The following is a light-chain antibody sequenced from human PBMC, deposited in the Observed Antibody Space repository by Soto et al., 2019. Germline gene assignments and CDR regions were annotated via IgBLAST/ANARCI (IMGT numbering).Light chain of an antibody. V-gene: IGLV2-14*03. CDR1: HSDIGNYNY. J-gene: IGLJ1*01. CDR3: NSYRDGHPRFYV. Sequence: QSALTQPASVSGSPGQSITISCTGTHSDIGNYNYVSWYQHLPGKAPKLMIYDVGSRPSGVSSRFSGSKSGNTASLAISGLQADDEADYYCNSYRDGHPRFYVFGTGTKLTVL. CDR2: DVG.